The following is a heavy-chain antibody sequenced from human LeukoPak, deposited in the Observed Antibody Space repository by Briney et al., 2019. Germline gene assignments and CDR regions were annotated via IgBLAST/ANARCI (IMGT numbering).Heavy chain of an antibody. D-gene: IGHD7-27*01. CDR2: IYDSGST. CDR1: GGSISSYY. V-gene: IGHV4-59*08. CDR3: ASRKLGNDY. Sequence: SETLSLTCTVSGGSISSYYWSWIRQPPGKGLEWIGYIYDSGSTNYNPSLKSRVTISVDTSKNQFSLKLSSVTAADTAVYYCASRKLGNDYWGQGTLVTVSS. J-gene: IGHJ4*02.